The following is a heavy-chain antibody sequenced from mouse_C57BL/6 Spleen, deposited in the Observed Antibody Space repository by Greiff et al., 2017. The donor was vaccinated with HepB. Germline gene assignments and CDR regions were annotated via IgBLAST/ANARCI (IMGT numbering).Heavy chain of an antibody. CDR3: ARRYGSPYWYFDV. D-gene: IGHD1-1*01. CDR2: IDPSDSYT. CDR1: GYTFTSYW. V-gene: IGHV1-50*01. J-gene: IGHJ1*03. Sequence: VQLQQPGAELVKPGASVKLSCKASGYTFTSYWMQWVKQRPGQGLEWIGEIDPSDSYTNYNQKFKGKATLTVDTSSSTAYMQLSSLTSEDSAVYYCARRYGSPYWYFDVWGTGTTVTVSS.